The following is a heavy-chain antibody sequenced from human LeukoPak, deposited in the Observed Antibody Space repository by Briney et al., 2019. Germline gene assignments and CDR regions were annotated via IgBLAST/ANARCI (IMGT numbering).Heavy chain of an antibody. CDR1: GFTFSSYS. Sequence: GGSLRLSCAASGFTFSSYSMNWVRQAPGKGLEWVSYISSSSSTIYYADSVKGRFTISRDNAKSSLYLQMNSLRAEDTAVYYCARVLHKRNYDSSVYYGYWGQGTLVTVSS. V-gene: IGHV3-48*01. D-gene: IGHD3-22*01. J-gene: IGHJ4*02. CDR2: ISSSSSTI. CDR3: ARVLHKRNYDSSVYYGY.